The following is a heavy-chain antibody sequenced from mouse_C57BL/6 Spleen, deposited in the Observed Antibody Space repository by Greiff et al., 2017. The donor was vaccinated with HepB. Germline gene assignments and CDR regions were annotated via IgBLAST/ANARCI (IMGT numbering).Heavy chain of an antibody. Sequence: EVKLVESGGVLVKPGGSLKLSCAASGFTFSSYAMSWVRQTPEKRLEWVATISDGGSYTYYPDNVKGRFTISRDNAKNNLYLQMSHLKSEDTAMYYCARAMGYYYGSSYGFAYWGQGTLVTVSA. V-gene: IGHV5-4*03. J-gene: IGHJ3*01. D-gene: IGHD1-1*01. CDR3: ARAMGYYYGSSYGFAY. CDR1: GFTFSSYA. CDR2: ISDGGSYT.